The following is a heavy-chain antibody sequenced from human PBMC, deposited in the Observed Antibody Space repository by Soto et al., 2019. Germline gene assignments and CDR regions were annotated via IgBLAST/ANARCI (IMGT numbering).Heavy chain of an antibody. D-gene: IGHD2-21*01. CDR1: GGSFSGYY. CDR3: ARDKIPGLFDY. J-gene: IGHJ4*02. Sequence: SETLSLTCAVYGGSFSGYYWTWIRQPPGTGLEWIGEINHSGSTNYNPSLKSRVTISVDTSKNQFSLKLTSVAAADTAVYYCARDKIPGLFDYWGQGTLVTVSS. V-gene: IGHV4-34*01. CDR2: INHSGST.